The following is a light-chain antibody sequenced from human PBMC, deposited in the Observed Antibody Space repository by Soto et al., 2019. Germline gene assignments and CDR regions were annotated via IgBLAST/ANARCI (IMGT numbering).Light chain of an antibody. CDR1: QSISSW. CDR3: QQYNSYSLT. V-gene: IGKV1-5*03. CDR2: KAS. Sequence: DIQMTQSPSTLSASGGDRVSITCRASQSISSWLAWYQQKPGKAPKLLIYKASSVESGVPSRFSGSGAGTEFTLTISILQPDDFATYYCQQYNSYSLTFGGGTKVEIK. J-gene: IGKJ4*01.